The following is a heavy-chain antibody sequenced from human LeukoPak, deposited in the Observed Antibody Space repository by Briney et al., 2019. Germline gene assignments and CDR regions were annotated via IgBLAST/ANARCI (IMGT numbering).Heavy chain of an antibody. CDR3: TTGGYDILGGHYNDAFDI. CDR2: IKRKIDGETR. D-gene: IGHD3-9*01. V-gene: IGHV3-15*01. Sequence: PGGSLRLSCAASGLTFSDVWMTWVRQAPGKGLEWVGRIKRKIDGETRDYGASVKGRFTISRDDSKNTLYLQMNSLKTEDTAVYYCTTGGYDILGGHYNDAFDIWGQGTTVTVSS. J-gene: IGHJ3*02. CDR1: GLTFSDVW.